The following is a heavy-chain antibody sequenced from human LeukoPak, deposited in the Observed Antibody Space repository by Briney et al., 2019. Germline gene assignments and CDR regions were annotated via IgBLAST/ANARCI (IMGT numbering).Heavy chain of an antibody. J-gene: IGHJ4*02. CDR2: IKQDGSEK. CDR1: GFTVSSNY. CDR3: ARDQQLAPGFDY. Sequence: GGSLRLSCAASGFTVSSNYMSWVRQAPGKGLEWVANIKQDGSEKYYVDSVKGRFTISRDNAKNSLYLQMNSLRAEDTAVYYCARDQQLAPGFDYWGQGALVTVSS. D-gene: IGHD6-13*01. V-gene: IGHV3-7*01.